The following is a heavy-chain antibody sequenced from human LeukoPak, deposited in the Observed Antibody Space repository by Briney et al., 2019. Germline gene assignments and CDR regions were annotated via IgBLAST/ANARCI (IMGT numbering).Heavy chain of an antibody. J-gene: IGHJ4*03. CDR2: ISSSSRTI. CDR3: ARAYSISWYGYFDN. Sequence: GGSLRLSCAASGFTFSSYSMNWVRQARGKGLEWVSYISSSSRTIYYPDSVKGRFPITRDNAKNSLYLQMNSLRAEDTAVYYCARAYSISWYGYFDNWGQGTLVTVSS. CDR1: GFTFSSYS. V-gene: IGHV3-48*01. D-gene: IGHD6-13*01.